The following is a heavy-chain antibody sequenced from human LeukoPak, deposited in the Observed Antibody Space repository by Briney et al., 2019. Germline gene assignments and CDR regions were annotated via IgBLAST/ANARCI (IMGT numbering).Heavy chain of an antibody. V-gene: IGHV1-2*06. CDR3: AFEVLSSGWVS. D-gene: IGHD6-19*01. CDR1: GYTFTGYY. Sequence: VASVKVSCKTSGYTFTGYYMHWVRQAPGQGLEWMGRINPNSGGTNYAQKFQGRVTMTRDTSISTAYMELSRLRSDDTAAYYCAFEVLSSGWVSWGQGTLVTVSS. J-gene: IGHJ5*02. CDR2: INPNSGGT.